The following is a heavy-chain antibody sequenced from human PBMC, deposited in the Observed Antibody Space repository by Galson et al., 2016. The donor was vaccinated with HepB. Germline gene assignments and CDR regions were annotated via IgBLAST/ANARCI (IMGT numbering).Heavy chain of an antibody. CDR2: ISYDGGKR. V-gene: IGHV3-30*18. Sequence: LRLSCAASGFTFSSCGMHWVRQAPGKGLQWVAVISYDGGKRYYADSVKGRVTISRDNSKNTLYLQMHSLRGEDTAVYYCAKGRWDFDSWGQGTLVTVSS. D-gene: IGHD5-24*01. J-gene: IGHJ4*02. CDR1: GFTFSSCG. CDR3: AKGRWDFDS.